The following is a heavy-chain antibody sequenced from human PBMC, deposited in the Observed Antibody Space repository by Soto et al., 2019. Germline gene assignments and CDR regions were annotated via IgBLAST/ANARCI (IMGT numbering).Heavy chain of an antibody. D-gene: IGHD6-13*01. CDR1: GFTFDDYG. Sequence: PGGSLRLSCAASGFTFDDYGMSWVRQAPGKGLEWVSGINWNGGSTGYADSVKGRFTISRDNAKNSLYLQMNSLRAEDTAVYYCAKDLGIAAAGTDYYYGMDVWGQGTTVTVSS. CDR2: INWNGGST. V-gene: IGHV3-20*04. CDR3: AKDLGIAAAGTDYYYGMDV. J-gene: IGHJ6*02.